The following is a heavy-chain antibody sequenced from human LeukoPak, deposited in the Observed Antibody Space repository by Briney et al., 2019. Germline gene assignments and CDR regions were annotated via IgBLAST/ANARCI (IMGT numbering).Heavy chain of an antibody. V-gene: IGHV4-39*01. J-gene: IGHJ4*02. Sequence: SETLSLTCTVSGVSIISSSYDWGWIRQPPGKGLEWIGSVNYGGSTDYNPSLKSRVTISVDASKNQFSLKMRSVTAADTAAYYCARHFDNWGQGTLVTVSS. CDR3: ARHFDN. CDR1: GVSIISSSYD. CDR2: VNYGGST.